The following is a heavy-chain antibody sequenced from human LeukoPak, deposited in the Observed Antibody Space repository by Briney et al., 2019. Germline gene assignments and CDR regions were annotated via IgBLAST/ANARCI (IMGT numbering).Heavy chain of an antibody. CDR3: ARGRSSGWPFDY. J-gene: IGHJ4*02. CDR2: IYTSGST. CDR1: GGSISSYY. V-gene: IGHV4-4*07. D-gene: IGHD6-19*01. Sequence: SETLSLTCTVSGGSISSYYWSWIRQPAGKGLEWIGRIYTSGSTNYNPSLKSRVTMSVDTSKNQLSLKLSSVTAADTAVYYCARGRSSGWPFDYWGQGTLVTVSS.